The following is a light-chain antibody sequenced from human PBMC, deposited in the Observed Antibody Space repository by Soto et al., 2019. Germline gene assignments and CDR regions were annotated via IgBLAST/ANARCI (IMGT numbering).Light chain of an antibody. J-gene: IGKJ3*01. Sequence: DIQMTQSPSSLSASVGDRVTITCRASQSISTYLNWYQQKPRKAPRLLIFGASSLEGGVPSTFGGSGSVTDFKLTISSLQPDAFATYDCQQGYSPPFAFGPGTKVDLK. CDR1: QSISTY. CDR3: QQGYSPPFA. V-gene: IGKV1-39*01. CDR2: GAS.